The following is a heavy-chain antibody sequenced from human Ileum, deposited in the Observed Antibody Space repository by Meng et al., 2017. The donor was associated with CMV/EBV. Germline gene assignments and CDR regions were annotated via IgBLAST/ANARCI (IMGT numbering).Heavy chain of an antibody. CDR1: SGSFSDFF. V-gene: IGHV4-34*01. J-gene: IGHJ4*02. Sequence: QVHFHQWGAGLLKPSETLSVTFAVYSGSFSDFFCGWIRKPPGKGLELIGESSHSGNTKYNPSLKSRVTISVDASKNQFSLNMRSVTAADTAVYYCARGRDFWWEMDYTGQGTLVTVSS. CDR3: ARGRDFWWEMDY. CDR2: SSHSGNT. D-gene: IGHD1-26*01.